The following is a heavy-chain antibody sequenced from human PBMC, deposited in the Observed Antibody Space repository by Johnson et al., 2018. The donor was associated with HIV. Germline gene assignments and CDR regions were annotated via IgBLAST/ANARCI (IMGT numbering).Heavy chain of an antibody. CDR2: IGGSGGST. D-gene: IGHD4-17*01. CDR1: GFTFSSYD. J-gene: IGHJ3*02. CDR3: ARETVYGETAFDI. Sequence: VQVVESGGGLVQPGGSLRLSCAASGFTFSSYDMHWVRQATGKGLEWVSAIGGSGGSTYYAASVKGRFTISRDNSKNTLYLQMNSRSAEDTAVYYCARETVYGETAFDIWGQGTMVTVSS. V-gene: IGHV3-23*04.